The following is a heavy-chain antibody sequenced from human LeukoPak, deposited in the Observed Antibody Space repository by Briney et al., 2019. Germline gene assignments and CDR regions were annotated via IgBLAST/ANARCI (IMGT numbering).Heavy chain of an antibody. D-gene: IGHD6-13*01. CDR3: AEVPTLSSWYWFDP. CDR2: ISGSGGST. CDR1: GFTFSSYA. Sequence: GGSLRLSCAASGFTFSSYAMSWVRQAPGKGLEWVSAISGSGGSTYYADSVKGRFTISRDNSKNTLYLQMNSLRAEDTAVYYCAEVPTLSSWYWFDPWGQGTLVTVPS. V-gene: IGHV3-23*01. J-gene: IGHJ5*02.